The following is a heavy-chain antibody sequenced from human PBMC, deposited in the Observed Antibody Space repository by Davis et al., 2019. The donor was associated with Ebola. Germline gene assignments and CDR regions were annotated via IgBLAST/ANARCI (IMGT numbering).Heavy chain of an antibody. CDR2: ISSSGSTI. CDR3: ARSYLTYSGYGWAY. Sequence: GESLKISCAASGFTFSDYYMSWIRQAPGKGLAWVSYISSSGSTIYYADSVKGRFTISRDNAKNSLYLQMNSLRAEDTAVYYCARSYLTYSGYGWAYWGQGTLVTVSS. CDR1: GFTFSDYY. J-gene: IGHJ4*02. D-gene: IGHD5-12*01. V-gene: IGHV3-11*01.